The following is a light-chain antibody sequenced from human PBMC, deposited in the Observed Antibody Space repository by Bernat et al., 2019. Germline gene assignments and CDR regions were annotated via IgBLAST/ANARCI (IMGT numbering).Light chain of an antibody. J-gene: IGKJ2*01. Sequence: EIVLTQSPATLSVSPGERATLSCRASQRVSSNLAWYQQKPGQAPRLLLYGAFTRATGIPARFSGSGSGTEFNLTISSLQSEDFAVYYCQKYNNGPPNTVGQGTKRESK. CDR2: GAF. CDR1: QRVSSN. CDR3: QKYNNGPPNT. V-gene: IGKV3-15*01.